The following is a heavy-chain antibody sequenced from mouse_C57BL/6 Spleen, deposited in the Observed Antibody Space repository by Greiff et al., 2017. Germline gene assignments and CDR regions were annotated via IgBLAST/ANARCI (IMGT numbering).Heavy chain of an antibody. CDR1: GFTFSSYA. CDR2: ISDGGSYT. Sequence: EVKLQESGGGLVKPGGSLKLSCAASGFTFSSYAMSWVRQTPEKRLEWVATISDGGSYTYYPDNVKGRFTISRDNAKNNLYLQMSHLKSEDTAMYYCARPSYYSNPWFAYWGQGTLVTVSA. V-gene: IGHV5-4*03. D-gene: IGHD2-5*01. J-gene: IGHJ3*01. CDR3: ARPSYYSNPWFAY.